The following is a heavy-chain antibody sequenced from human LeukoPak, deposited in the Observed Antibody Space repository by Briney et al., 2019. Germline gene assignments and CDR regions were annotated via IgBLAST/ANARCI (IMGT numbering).Heavy chain of an antibody. CDR3: ATAYRSSWYRTGLLDY. J-gene: IGHJ4*02. CDR1: GFTFSSYG. D-gene: IGHD6-13*01. V-gene: IGHV3-23*01. Sequence: GGSLKLSCAASGFTFSSYGMSWVRQAPGKGLGWVSAVSGSGGSTYYADSVKGRFSISRDNANNLLYLQMNSLRAEDTAVYYCATAYRSSWYRTGLLDYWGQGTLVTVSS. CDR2: VSGSGGST.